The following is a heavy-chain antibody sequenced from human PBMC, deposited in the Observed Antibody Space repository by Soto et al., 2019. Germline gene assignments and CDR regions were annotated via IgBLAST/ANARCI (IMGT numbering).Heavy chain of an antibody. D-gene: IGHD6-13*01. J-gene: IGHJ4*02. CDR2: ISGSGGST. V-gene: IGHV3-23*01. CDR3: AKDQGSSWYEIDY. Sequence: EVQLLESGGGLVQPGGSLRLSCAASGFTFSNYAATWVRQAPGKGLEWVSTISGSGGSTYYADSVKGRFTISRDNSKNTLYLQMNSLRAEDTAVYYCAKDQGSSWYEIDYWGQGTLVTVS. CDR1: GFTFSNYA.